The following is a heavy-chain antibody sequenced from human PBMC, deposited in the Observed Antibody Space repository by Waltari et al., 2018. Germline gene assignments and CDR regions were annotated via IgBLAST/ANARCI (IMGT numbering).Heavy chain of an antibody. CDR1: GYTFTSYA. CDR3: ARKKGVVVPAAGGLYYFDY. J-gene: IGHJ4*02. CDR2: INAGKGKK. V-gene: IGHV1-3*01. Sequence: QVQLVQSGAEVKKPGASVKVSCKASGYTFTSYAMHWVRQAPGQRLEWMGWINAGKGKKKYSQKVQGRGTITRDTAASTAYMELSSLRSEDTAVYYCARKKGVVVPAAGGLYYFDYWGQGTLVTVSS. D-gene: IGHD2-2*01.